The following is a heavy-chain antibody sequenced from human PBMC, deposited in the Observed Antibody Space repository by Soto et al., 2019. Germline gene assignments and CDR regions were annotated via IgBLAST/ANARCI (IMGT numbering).Heavy chain of an antibody. CDR1: GDTFSSHS. D-gene: IGHD3-3*01. Sequence: QVQLVQSGAEVKKPGSSVKVSCKASGDTFSSHSFTWVRQAPGQGLEWMGRVIPLVGTESHAAKFKGRVHNSAATTAGTGYMEMSSRRTSDDAILYCGTAASIFGAASDYWGQGTLVTVSS. J-gene: IGHJ4*02. CDR2: VIPLVGTE. CDR3: GTAASIFGAASDY. V-gene: IGHV1-69*08.